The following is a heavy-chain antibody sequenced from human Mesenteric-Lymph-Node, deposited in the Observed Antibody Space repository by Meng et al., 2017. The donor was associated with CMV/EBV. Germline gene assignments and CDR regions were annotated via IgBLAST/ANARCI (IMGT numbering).Heavy chain of an antibody. Sequence: GESLKISCAASRFTFSTYAMTWVRQAPGEGLEWVSSMSSNDGSTYYADSVKGRFTISRDNSKNTLYLQMNSLRAEDTAVYYCASERITIFGVVIWGQGTMVTVSS. CDR2: MSSNDGST. CDR3: ASERITIFGVVI. D-gene: IGHD3-3*01. J-gene: IGHJ3*02. CDR1: RFTFSTYA. V-gene: IGHV3-23*01.